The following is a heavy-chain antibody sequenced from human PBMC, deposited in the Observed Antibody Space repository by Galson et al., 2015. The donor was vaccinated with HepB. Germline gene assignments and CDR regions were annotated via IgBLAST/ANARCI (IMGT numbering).Heavy chain of an antibody. CDR1: GFTFSSYA. D-gene: IGHD2-21*01. CDR2: ISYDGSNK. Sequence: SLRLSCAASGFTFSSYAMHWVRQAPGKGLEWVADISYDGSNKYYADSVKGRCTISRDNSKNTLYLQMNSLRAEDTAVYYCARAPPPNSYFDLWGRGTLVTGSS. CDR3: ARAPPPNSYFDL. J-gene: IGHJ2*01. V-gene: IGHV3-30-3*01.